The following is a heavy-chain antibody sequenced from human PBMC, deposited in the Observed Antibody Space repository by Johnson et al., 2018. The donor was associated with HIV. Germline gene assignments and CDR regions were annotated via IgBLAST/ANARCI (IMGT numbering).Heavy chain of an antibody. V-gene: IGHV3-66*01. Sequence: VQLVESRGVLVQPGGSLRLSCAASGFTVSSNEMSWVRQAPGKGLEWVPVIYSGGNTYYADSVKGRFTISRDNSKNTLYLQMNSLRAEDTAVYYCVRDEAAVRMVANDAFDIWGQGTMVTVSS. CDR1: GFTVSSNE. J-gene: IGHJ3*02. CDR3: VRDEAAVRMVANDAFDI. CDR2: IYSGGNT. D-gene: IGHD6-13*01.